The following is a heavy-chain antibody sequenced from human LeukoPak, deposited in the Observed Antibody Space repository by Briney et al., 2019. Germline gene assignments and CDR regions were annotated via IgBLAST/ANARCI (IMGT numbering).Heavy chain of an antibody. D-gene: IGHD3-22*01. CDR1: GFTFSSYA. J-gene: IGHJ4*02. CDR3: TRESSGYPDY. V-gene: IGHV3-30*03. CDR2: ISYDGSNI. Sequence: GGSLRLSCAASGFTFSSYAMHWVRQGPGKGLEWVSVISYDGSNIYYPDSVKGRFTISRDNSKNTLYLQMNSLRAEDTAVYYCTRESSGYPDYWGQGTLVTVSS.